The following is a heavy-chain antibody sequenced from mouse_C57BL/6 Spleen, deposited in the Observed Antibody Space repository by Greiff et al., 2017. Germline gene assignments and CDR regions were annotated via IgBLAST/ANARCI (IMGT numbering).Heavy chain of an antibody. Sequence: VQLQQPGAELVRPGSSVKLSCKASGYTFTSYWMHWVKQRPIQGLEWIGNIDPSDSETHYNQKFKDKATLTVDKSSITAYMQLSSLTSADSAVYYCARPGYYGSSYVGYFEVWGTGTTVTVSS. V-gene: IGHV1-52*01. CDR3: ARPGYYGSSYVGYFEV. J-gene: IGHJ1*03. CDR2: IDPSDSET. D-gene: IGHD1-1*01. CDR1: GYTFTSYW.